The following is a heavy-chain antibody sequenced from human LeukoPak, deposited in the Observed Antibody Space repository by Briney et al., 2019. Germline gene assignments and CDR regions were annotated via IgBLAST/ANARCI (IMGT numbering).Heavy chain of an antibody. CDR1: GFTFSSYA. J-gene: IGHJ6*03. CDR3: AKGPEYLWGSLQSYYFYYKDV. Sequence: PGGSLRLSCAASGFTFSSYAMNWVRQAPGKGLEWVSVINGGGGRTYYAESVKGRFTISRDNSKNMLYLQMNSLRAEDTAVFYCAKGPEYLWGSLQSYYFYYKDVWGKGTTVTVSS. CDR2: INGGGGRT. D-gene: IGHD3-16*01. V-gene: IGHV3-23*01.